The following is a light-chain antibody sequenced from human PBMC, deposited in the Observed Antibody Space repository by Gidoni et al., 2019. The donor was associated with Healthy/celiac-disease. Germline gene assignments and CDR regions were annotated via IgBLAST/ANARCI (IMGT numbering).Light chain of an antibody. J-gene: IGLJ2*01. CDR1: SGHSSYA. Sequence: QLVLTQSPSASASLGASVKLTCTLSSGHSSYAIAWHQQQPEKGPRYLMKLNSDGSHSKGDGIPDRFSGSSSGAERYLTISSLQSEDEADYDCQTWATGIGVVFGGGTKLTVL. CDR2: LNSDGSH. V-gene: IGLV4-69*01. CDR3: QTWATGIGVV.